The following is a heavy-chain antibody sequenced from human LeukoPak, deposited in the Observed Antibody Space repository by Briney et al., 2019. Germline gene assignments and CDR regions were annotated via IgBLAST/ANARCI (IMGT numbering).Heavy chain of an antibody. CDR3: ARLRDGRWLLEY. CDR2: IYHSRST. CDR1: GGSISSGGYS. J-gene: IGHJ4*02. V-gene: IGHV4-30-2*01. Sequence: SETLSLTCAVSGGSISSGGYSWSWIRQPPGTGLEWIGYIYHSRSTYYNPSLKSRVTISVDRSKNQFSLKLSSVTAADTAVYYCARLRDGRWLLEYWGQGTLVTVSS. D-gene: IGHD5-24*01.